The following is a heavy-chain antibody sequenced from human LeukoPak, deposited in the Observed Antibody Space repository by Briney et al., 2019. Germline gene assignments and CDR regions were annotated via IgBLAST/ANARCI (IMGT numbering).Heavy chain of an antibody. D-gene: IGHD6-19*01. V-gene: IGHV4-39*07. Sequence: SETLSLTCAVSGGSISSSSYYWDWIRQPPGKGLEWIGSIYYSGSTYDNPALKSRVTISVDTSKNQFSLKLSSVTAADTAVYYCARAVAGDDAFDIWGQGTMVTVSS. CDR3: ARAVAGDDAFDI. J-gene: IGHJ3*02. CDR1: GGSISSSSYY. CDR2: IYYSGST.